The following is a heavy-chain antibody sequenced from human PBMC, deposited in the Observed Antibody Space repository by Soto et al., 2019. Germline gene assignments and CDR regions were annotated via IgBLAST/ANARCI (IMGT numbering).Heavy chain of an antibody. D-gene: IGHD2-15*01. Sequence: QVQLVQSGAEVKKPGASVKVSCKASGYTFTSYYMHWVRQAPGQGIEWMGIINPSGGSTSYAQKFQGRVTMTSDTSTSTVYMELSSLRSEDTAVYYCARVRSDCSGGSCYLSLSGNWYFDLWGRGTLVTVSS. V-gene: IGHV1-46*03. CDR3: ARVRSDCSGGSCYLSLSGNWYFDL. CDR2: INPSGGST. J-gene: IGHJ2*01. CDR1: GYTFTSYY.